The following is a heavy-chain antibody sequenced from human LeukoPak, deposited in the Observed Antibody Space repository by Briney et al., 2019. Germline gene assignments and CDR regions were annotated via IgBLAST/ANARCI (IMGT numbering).Heavy chain of an antibody. CDR3: ARLYYDILTGYPHYFDY. CDR2: IYYSGST. J-gene: IGHJ4*02. D-gene: IGHD3-9*01. CDR1: GGSISSYY. V-gene: IGHV4-59*12. Sequence: SETLSLTCTVSGGSISSYYWSWIRQPPGKGLEWIGSIYYSGSTYYNPSLKSRVTISVDTSKNQFSLKLSSVTAADTAVYYCARLYYDILTGYPHYFDYWGQGTLVTVSS.